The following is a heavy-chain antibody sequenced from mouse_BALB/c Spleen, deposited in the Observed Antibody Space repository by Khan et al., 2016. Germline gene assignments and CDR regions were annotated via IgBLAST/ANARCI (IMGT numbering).Heavy chain of an antibody. CDR1: GYTFTDYW. D-gene: IGHD1-1*01. V-gene: IGHV1-7*01. CDR2: INPNTGYT. Sequence: VQLQESGAELAKPGASVKMSCKTSGYTFTDYWMHWVKQRPGQGLEWIGYINPNTGYTEYNQKFKDKATLTADKSTSTAYMQLSSLTSEDSEVYYCARWSYYYGSSYGWFTYWGQGTLVTVSA. CDR3: ARWSYYYGSSYGWFTY. J-gene: IGHJ3*01.